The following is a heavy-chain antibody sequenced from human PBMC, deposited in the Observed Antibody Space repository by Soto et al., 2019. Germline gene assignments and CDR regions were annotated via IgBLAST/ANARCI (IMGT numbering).Heavy chain of an antibody. D-gene: IGHD1-1*01. CDR1: GGSISSSSYY. CDR3: AKDLTWNQADY. Sequence: SETLSLTCTVSGGSISSSSYYWGWIRQPPGKGLEWIGSIFYSGSTYYNPSLKSRVTISVDTSKNQFSLKLSSVTAADTAMYYCAKDLTWNQADYWGQGALVTVSS. CDR2: IFYSGST. J-gene: IGHJ4*02. V-gene: IGHV4-39*02.